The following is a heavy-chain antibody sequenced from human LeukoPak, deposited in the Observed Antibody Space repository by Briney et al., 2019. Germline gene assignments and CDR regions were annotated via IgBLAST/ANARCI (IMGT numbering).Heavy chain of an antibody. J-gene: IGHJ5*02. CDR1: GFTFSSYA. D-gene: IGHD3-22*01. V-gene: IGHV3-30-3*01. Sequence: PGRSLRLSSAASGFTFSSYAIHWVRQAPGKGLEWEAVIAYDGGNKYYADSVKGRFTISRDNSKNTLFLQMNSLRAEDTAVYYCARDSSPWYYYDRSGSNGFDPWGQGTLVTVSS. CDR3: ARDSSPWYYYDRSGSNGFDP. CDR2: IAYDGGNK.